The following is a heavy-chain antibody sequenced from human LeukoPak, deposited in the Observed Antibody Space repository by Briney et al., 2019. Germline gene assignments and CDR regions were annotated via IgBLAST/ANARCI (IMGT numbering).Heavy chain of an antibody. D-gene: IGHD3-3*01. CDR2: IYYSGST. J-gene: IGHJ3*02. CDR3: ARTVYYDFWSGYFVYPAYLFDI. Sequence: SSETLSLTCTVSGGSISSGTYYWSWIRQPPGKGLEWIGYIYYSGSTNYNPSLKSRVTISVDTSKNQFSLKLSSVTAADTAVYYCARTVYYDFWSGYFVYPAYLFDIWGQGTMVTVSS. V-gene: IGHV4-61*01. CDR1: GGSISSGTYY.